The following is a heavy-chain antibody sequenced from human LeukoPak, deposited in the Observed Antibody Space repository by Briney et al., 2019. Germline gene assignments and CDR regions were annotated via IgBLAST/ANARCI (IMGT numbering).Heavy chain of an antibody. CDR3: AKLGQQLPYYYYYYMDV. J-gene: IGHJ6*03. CDR2: IYTSGST. V-gene: IGHV4-4*07. D-gene: IGHD6-13*01. Sequence: PSETLSLTCTVSGGSISYFYWSWIRQPAGKGLEWIGRIYTSGSTNYNPSLKSRVTISLDTSKNQFSLKLSSVTAADTAVYYCAKLGQQLPYYYYYYMDVWGKGTTVTVSS. CDR1: GGSISYFY.